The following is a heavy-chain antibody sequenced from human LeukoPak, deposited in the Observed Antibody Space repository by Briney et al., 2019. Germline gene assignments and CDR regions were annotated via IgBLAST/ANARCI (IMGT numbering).Heavy chain of an antibody. D-gene: IGHD3-22*01. CDR2: IYYTGST. Sequence: SETLSLTCTVSGGSLSTYYWSWIRQPPGKGLEWMGYIYYTGSTNYNPSLKSRVTMSVDTSKNQFSLKLNPVTAADTAVYYCARASGGYYNNWFDPWGQGTLVTVSS. CDR3: ARASGGYYNNWFDP. CDR1: GGSLSTYY. V-gene: IGHV4-59*01. J-gene: IGHJ5*02.